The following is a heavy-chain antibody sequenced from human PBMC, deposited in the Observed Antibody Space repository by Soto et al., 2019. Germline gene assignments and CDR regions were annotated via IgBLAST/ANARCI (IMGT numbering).Heavy chain of an antibody. J-gene: IGHJ6*02. CDR2: INPNSGDT. D-gene: IGHD5-12*01. CDR3: AKGGAIVATGTRVYLYNAMDV. V-gene: IGHV1-2*02. CDR1: GYTFTGYY. Sequence: ASVKVSCKASGYTFTGYYVHWVRQAPGQGLEWMGWINPNSGDTYLAQRFQGRVTMNRDTSIGTAYMELRGLTSDDTAEYYCAKGGAIVATGTRVYLYNAMDVWGQGTKVTVSS.